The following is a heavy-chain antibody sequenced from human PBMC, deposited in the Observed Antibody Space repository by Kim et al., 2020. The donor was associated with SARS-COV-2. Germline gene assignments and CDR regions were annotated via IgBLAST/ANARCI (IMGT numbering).Heavy chain of an antibody. CDR1: GFTFSSYA. Sequence: GGSLRLSCAASGFTFSSYAMSWVRQAPGKGLEWVSAISGSGGSTYYADSGKGRFTISRDNSKNTLYLQMNSLRAEETAVYYCAKAARGGGYSNGYFYYYGMDVWGQGTTVTVSS. D-gene: IGHD5-18*01. J-gene: IGHJ6*02. CDR2: ISGSGGST. V-gene: IGHV3-23*01. CDR3: AKAARGGGYSNGYFYYYGMDV.